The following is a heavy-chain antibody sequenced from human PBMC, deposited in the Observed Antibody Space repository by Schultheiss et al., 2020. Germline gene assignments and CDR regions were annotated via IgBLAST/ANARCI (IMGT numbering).Heavy chain of an antibody. D-gene: IGHD6-13*01. CDR2: IYYSGST. CDR1: GGSISSSSYY. J-gene: IGHJ5*02. V-gene: IGHV4-39*01. CDR3: ARGGSGSWYSNWFDP. Sequence: SETLSLTCAVSGGSISSSSYYWGWIRQPPGKGLEWIGSIYYSGSTYYNPSLKSRVTISVDTSKNQFSLKLSSVTAADTAVYYCARGGSGSWYSNWFDPWGQGTLVTVSS.